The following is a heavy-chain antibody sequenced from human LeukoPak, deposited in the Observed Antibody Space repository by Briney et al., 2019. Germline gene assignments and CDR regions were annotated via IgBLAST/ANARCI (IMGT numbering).Heavy chain of an antibody. CDR2: ISSSGSTI. J-gene: IGHJ4*02. D-gene: IGHD6-6*01. Sequence: GGSLRLSCAASGFTFSSYSMNWVRQAPGKGLEWVSYISSSGSTIYYADSVKGRFTISRDNAKNSLYLQMNSLRAEDTALYYCARGSSFHNYWGQGTLVTVSS. CDR1: GFTFSSYS. V-gene: IGHV3-48*04. CDR3: ARGSSFHNY.